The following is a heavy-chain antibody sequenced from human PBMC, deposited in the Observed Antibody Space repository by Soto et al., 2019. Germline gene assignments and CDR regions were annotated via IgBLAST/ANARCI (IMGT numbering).Heavy chain of an antibody. CDR1: GGSISSYY. J-gene: IGHJ4*02. CDR2: IYYSGST. D-gene: IGHD3-10*01. Sequence: SETLSLTCTVSGGSISSYYWSWIRQPPGKGLEWIGYIYYSGSTNYNPSLKSRVTISIDTSKNQFSLNLRSVTAADTAVYYCASMGYHYGSGSYPLDYWGQGTLVTVSS. CDR3: ASMGYHYGSGSYPLDY. V-gene: IGHV4-59*08.